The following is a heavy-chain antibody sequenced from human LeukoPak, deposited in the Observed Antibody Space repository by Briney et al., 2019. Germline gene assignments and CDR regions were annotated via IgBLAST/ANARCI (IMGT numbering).Heavy chain of an antibody. CDR3: ARGGQRWLQFPYDY. V-gene: IGHV1-46*01. CDR1: GHTFTNYH. J-gene: IGHJ4*02. D-gene: IGHD5-24*01. CDR2: LAPRGDIT. Sequence: ASVKVSCKASGHTFTNYHIHWVRQAPGQGLEWMGILAPRGDITNYAQKFQGRVTMTRDTSTSTIYMELSSLRSEDTAVYYCARGGQRWLQFPYDYWGQGTAVTVSS.